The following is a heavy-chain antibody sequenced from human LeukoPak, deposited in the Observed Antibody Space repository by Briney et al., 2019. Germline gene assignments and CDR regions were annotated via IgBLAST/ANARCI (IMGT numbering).Heavy chain of an antibody. CDR2: ISGSGGST. D-gene: IGHD4-17*01. CDR3: ARDRERTETTIGNVGELDY. CDR1: GFTFSSYA. V-gene: IGHV3-23*01. J-gene: IGHJ4*02. Sequence: GGSLRLSCAASGFTFSSYAMSWVRQAPGKGLEWVSAISGSGGSTYYADSVKGRFTISRDNSKNTLYLQMNSLRSEDTAVYYCARDRERTETTIGNVGELDYWGQGTLVTVSS.